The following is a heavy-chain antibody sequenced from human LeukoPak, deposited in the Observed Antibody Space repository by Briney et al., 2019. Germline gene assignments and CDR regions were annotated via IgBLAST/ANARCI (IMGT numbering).Heavy chain of an antibody. Sequence: GRSLRLSCSASGFTFTRYLMHWVRQAPGKGLEYVSAISTNGGSTYYADSVKGRFTISRDNSKNTLYIQMSSLRTEDTAVYYCVKDANYYDSSGYYDYWGQGTLVTVSS. CDR1: GFTFTRYL. J-gene: IGHJ4*02. CDR2: ISTNGGST. D-gene: IGHD3-22*01. V-gene: IGHV3-64D*06. CDR3: VKDANYYDSSGYYDY.